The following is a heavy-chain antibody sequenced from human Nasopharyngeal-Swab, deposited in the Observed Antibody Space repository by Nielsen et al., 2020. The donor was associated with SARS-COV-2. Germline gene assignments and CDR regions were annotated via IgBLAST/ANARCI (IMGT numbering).Heavy chain of an antibody. J-gene: IGHJ6*02. CDR2: IYSGGSST. V-gene: IGHV3-23*03. D-gene: IGHD3-3*01. CDR3: AKAVGAITIFGVVNKKAHGMDV. Sequence: VRQAPGKGLEWVSVIYSGGSSTYYADSVKGRFTISRDNSKNTLYLQMNSLRAEDTAVYYCAKAVGAITIFGVVNKKAHGMDVWGQGTTVTVSS.